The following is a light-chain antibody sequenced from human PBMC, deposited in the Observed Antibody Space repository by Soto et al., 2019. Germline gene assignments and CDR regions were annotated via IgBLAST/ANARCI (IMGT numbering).Light chain of an antibody. V-gene: IGKV3-20*01. CDR2: GAS. J-gene: IGKJ4*01. CDR1: QSVSSSY. CDR3: QQYGSSPLLT. Sequence: EIVLTQSPGTLSLSPGERATLSCRASQSVSSSYLAWYQQKPGQAPRLLIYGASSRATGIPDRFSGSGSGTDFTRTISRLEPEDFGVYYCQQYGSSPLLTFGGGTKVEIK.